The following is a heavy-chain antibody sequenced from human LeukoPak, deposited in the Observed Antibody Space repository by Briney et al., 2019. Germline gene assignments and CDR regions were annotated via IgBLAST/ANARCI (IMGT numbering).Heavy chain of an antibody. CDR2: MNPNSGNT. CDR3: ATLNYDSSGYYAY. CDR1: GYTFTSYD. D-gene: IGHD3-22*01. V-gene: IGHV1-8*03. Sequence: ASVKVSCKASGYTFTSYDINWVRQATGQGLEWMGWMNPNSGNTAYAQKFQGRVTITRNTSISTAYMELSNLRAEDTAVYYCATLNYDSSGYYAYWGQGTLVTVSS. J-gene: IGHJ4*02.